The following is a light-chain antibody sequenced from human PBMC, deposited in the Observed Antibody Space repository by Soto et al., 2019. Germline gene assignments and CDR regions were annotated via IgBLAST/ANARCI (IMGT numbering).Light chain of an antibody. Sequence: QSVLTQPASVSGSPGQSITISCTATSSDVGGYKYVSWYQQHPGKAPKLMIYEVSNRPSGVSNRFSGSKSGNTASLTISGLQAEDEAHYYCSSYTIISTLLFGGGTKLTVL. J-gene: IGLJ2*01. CDR1: SSDVGGYKY. CDR3: SSYTIISTLL. CDR2: EVS. V-gene: IGLV2-14*01.